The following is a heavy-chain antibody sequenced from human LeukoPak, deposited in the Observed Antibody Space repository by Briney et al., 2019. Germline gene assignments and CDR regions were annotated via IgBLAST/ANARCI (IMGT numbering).Heavy chain of an antibody. V-gene: IGHV3-33*03. CDR2: IWYDGSNK. J-gene: IGHJ3*02. CDR3: ASAGRDRSGWYRSDSGAFDI. CDR1: GFTFSSYC. D-gene: IGHD6-19*01. Sequence: GGSLRLSCAASGFTFSSYCMHWVRQAPGKGLEWVAFIWYDGSNKYYADSVKGRFTISRDNSKNTLYLQMNSLRAEDTAVYYGASAGRDRSGWYRSDSGAFDIWGQETMLAVSS.